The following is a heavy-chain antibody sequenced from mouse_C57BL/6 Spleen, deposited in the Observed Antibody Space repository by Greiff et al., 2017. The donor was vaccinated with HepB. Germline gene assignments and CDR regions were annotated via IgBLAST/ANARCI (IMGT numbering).Heavy chain of an antibody. Sequence: QVQLQQPGAELVKPGASVKLSCKASGYTFTSYWMHWVKQRPGQGLEWIGMIRPNSGSTNYNEKFKSKATLTVDKSSSTAYMQLSSLTSEDSAVYYCARRHDGYYDYAMDYWGQGTSVTVSS. CDR1: GYTFTSYW. J-gene: IGHJ4*01. V-gene: IGHV1-64*01. CDR3: ARRHDGYYDYAMDY. CDR2: IRPNSGST. D-gene: IGHD2-3*01.